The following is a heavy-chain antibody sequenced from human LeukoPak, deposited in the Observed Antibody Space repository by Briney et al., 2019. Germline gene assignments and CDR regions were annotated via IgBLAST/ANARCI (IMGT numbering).Heavy chain of an antibody. Sequence: SGGSLRLSCAASGFTFSSYSMNWVRQAPGKGLEWVSYISSSSSTIYYADSVKGRFTISRDNAKNSLYLQMNSLRAEDTAVYYCARSRYTRGPIYCYYGMDVWGQGTTVTVSS. D-gene: IGHD2-2*02. CDR1: GFTFSSYS. V-gene: IGHV3-48*01. CDR2: ISSSSSTI. CDR3: ARSRYTRGPIYCYYGMDV. J-gene: IGHJ6*02.